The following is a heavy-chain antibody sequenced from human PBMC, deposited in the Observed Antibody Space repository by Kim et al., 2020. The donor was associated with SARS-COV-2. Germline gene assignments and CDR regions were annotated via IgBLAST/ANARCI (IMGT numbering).Heavy chain of an antibody. D-gene: IGHD6-13*01. Sequence: IEYAASLKDRFIISRDDSKSIAYLQMNSLKIEDTAVYFCTRQHQLLDYWGQGTLVIVSS. V-gene: IGHV3-49*02. CDR3: TRQHQLLDY. CDR2: I. J-gene: IGHJ4*02.